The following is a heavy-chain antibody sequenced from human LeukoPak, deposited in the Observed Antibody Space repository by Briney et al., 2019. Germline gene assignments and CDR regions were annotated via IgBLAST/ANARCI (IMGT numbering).Heavy chain of an antibody. CDR2: IYYSGST. V-gene: IGHV4-59*01. CDR3: ARSGYGSGMARLDY. D-gene: IGHD6-19*01. Sequence: SETLSLTCTASGGSISSYYWSWIRQPPGKELEWLGYIYYSGSTNYNPSLKSRVTMSVDTSKNQFSLKLSSVTATDTAVYYCARSGYGSGMARLDYWGQGTLVTVSS. CDR1: GGSISSYY. J-gene: IGHJ4*02.